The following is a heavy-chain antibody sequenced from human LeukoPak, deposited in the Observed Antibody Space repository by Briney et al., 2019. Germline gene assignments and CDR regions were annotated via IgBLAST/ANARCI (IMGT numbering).Heavy chain of an antibody. CDR2: IYTSGGT. D-gene: IGHD3-22*01. CDR1: GGSISSYY. V-gene: IGHV4-4*07. J-gene: IGHJ3*02. Sequence: PSETLSLTCTVSGGSISSYYWSWIRQPAGKGLEWIGRIYTSGGTNYNPSLKSRVTMSVDTSKNQFSLKLSSVTAADTAVYYCARDTPITMIVVALGAFDIWGQGTMVTVSS. CDR3: ARDTPITMIVVALGAFDI.